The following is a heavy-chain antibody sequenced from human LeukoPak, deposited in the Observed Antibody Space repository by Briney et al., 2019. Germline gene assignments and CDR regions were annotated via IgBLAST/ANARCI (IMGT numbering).Heavy chain of an antibody. D-gene: IGHD6-13*01. CDR3: ARSISGSSRSFDN. CDR1: GYSFTSYW. V-gene: IGHV5-51*01. Sequence: GESLKISCKGSGYSFTSYWIGWVRQVPGKGLEWMGIIYPGDCDTIYSPSFQGQVTISADKSISTAYLQWSSLRASDTAMYYCARSISGSSRSFDNWGQGTLVTVSS. J-gene: IGHJ4*02. CDR2: IYPGDCDT.